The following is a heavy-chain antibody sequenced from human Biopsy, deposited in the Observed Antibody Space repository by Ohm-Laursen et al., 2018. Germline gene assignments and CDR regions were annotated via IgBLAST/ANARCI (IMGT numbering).Heavy chain of an antibody. Sequence: SLRLSCAASGFTVSSNYMSWVRQAPGKGLEWIGSIFYRGSTHYKPSPKSRVNISVDTSKNQFSLKLNSVTAADTAVYYCARDYDTSGYYYVSWGQGTLVTVSS. CDR2: IFYRGST. CDR1: GFTVSSNY. J-gene: IGHJ5*02. D-gene: IGHD3-22*01. CDR3: ARDYDTSGYYYVS. V-gene: IGHV4-59*05.